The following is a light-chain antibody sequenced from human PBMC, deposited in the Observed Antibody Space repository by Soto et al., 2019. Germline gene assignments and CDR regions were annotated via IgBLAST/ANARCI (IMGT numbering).Light chain of an antibody. CDR1: QSISHNY. CDR3: QLYSGSPWT. Sequence: IVLTQSPGTLSLSPGERGTLSCRASQSISHNYLAWYQQEPGQAPRLLIHGVSIRATGIPDRFSGSGSGTDFTLSISRLEPEDFAVYYCQLYSGSPWTFGQGTKVEIK. CDR2: GVS. J-gene: IGKJ1*01. V-gene: IGKV3-20*01.